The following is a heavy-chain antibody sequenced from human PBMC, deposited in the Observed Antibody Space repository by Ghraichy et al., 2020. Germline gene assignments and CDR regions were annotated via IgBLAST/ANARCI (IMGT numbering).Heavy chain of an antibody. Sequence: LSLTCAASGFTFSNYSMTWVRQAPGKGLEWVSSISSSGYMYYADSVTGRFTISRDNAKNSLYLQMNSLRAEDTAIYYCARDSIVGLFWFDPWGQGTLVTVSS. J-gene: IGHJ5*02. D-gene: IGHD3-3*02. CDR1: GFTFSNYS. CDR3: ARDSIVGLFWFDP. V-gene: IGHV3-69-1*02. CDR2: ISSSGYM.